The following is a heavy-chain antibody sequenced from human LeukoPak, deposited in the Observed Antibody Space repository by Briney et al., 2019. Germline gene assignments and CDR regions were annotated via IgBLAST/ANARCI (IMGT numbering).Heavy chain of an antibody. D-gene: IGHD2-15*01. CDR3: ARTTEGYCRGRSCYSYYYYMDV. V-gene: IGHV4-59*01. CDR1: GGSISSYY. CDR2: IYYSGST. J-gene: IGHJ6*03. Sequence: PSETLSLTCTVSGGSISSYYWSWIRQPPGKGLEWIGYIYYSGSTNYNPSLKSRVTISVDTSKNQFSLKLSSVTAADTAVYYYARTTEGYCRGRSCYSYYYYMDVWGKGTTVTVSS.